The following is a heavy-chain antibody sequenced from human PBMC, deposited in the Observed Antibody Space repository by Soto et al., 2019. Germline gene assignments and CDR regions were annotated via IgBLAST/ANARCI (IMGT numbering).Heavy chain of an antibody. Sequence: QVQLQESGPGLVKPSETLSLTCTVSGGSVSSYYWSWIRQPAGKGLEWIGRVYTSGSTNYNPSLRRRVTMSVDTAKNQVSLKLNSVTAADTAVYYCARDRPIVATSGYGMDVWGQGTAVTVSS. J-gene: IGHJ6*02. V-gene: IGHV4-4*07. CDR2: VYTSGST. CDR1: GGSVSSYY. CDR3: ARDRPIVATSGYGMDV. D-gene: IGHD5-12*01.